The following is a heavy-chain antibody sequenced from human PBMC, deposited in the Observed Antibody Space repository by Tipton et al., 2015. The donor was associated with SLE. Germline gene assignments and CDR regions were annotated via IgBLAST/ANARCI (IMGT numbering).Heavy chain of an antibody. CDR1: GFTLSDYY. V-gene: IGHV3-11*04. J-gene: IGHJ4*02. Sequence: SLRLSCAASGFTLSDYYMSWIRQAPGKGLEWVSYISSSGTIIYYAGSVRGRFTISRDNAKNSLYLQMNRLRAEATAVYYCARNPVPYYDDDSGYSNTDYWGQGTLVTVSS. CDR3: ARNPVPYYDDDSGYSNTDY. D-gene: IGHD3-22*01. CDR2: ISSSGTII.